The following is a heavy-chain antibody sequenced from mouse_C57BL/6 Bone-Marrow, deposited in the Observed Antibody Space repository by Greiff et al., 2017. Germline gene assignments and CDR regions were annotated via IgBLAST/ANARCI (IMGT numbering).Heavy chain of an antibody. CDR3: ARLVYGSSYAMDY. V-gene: IGHV1-64*01. J-gene: IGHJ4*01. Sequence: QVQLQQPGAELVQPGASVKLSCKASGYTFTSYWMHWVKQRPGQGLEWIGMIHPNSGSTNYNEKFKSKATLTVDKASSAAYMQLSSLTSEDSAVYYCARLVYGSSYAMDYWGQGTSVTVSS. CDR1: GYTFTSYW. CDR2: IHPNSGST. D-gene: IGHD1-1*01.